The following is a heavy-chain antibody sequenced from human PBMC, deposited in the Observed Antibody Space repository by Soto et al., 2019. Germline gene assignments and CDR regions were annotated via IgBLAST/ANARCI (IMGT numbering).Heavy chain of an antibody. V-gene: IGHV5-10-1*01. D-gene: IGHD1-26*01. CDR3: ARLPMGEYYYYYGMDV. J-gene: IGHJ6*02. CDR2: IDPSDSYT. CDR1: GYSFTSYW. Sequence: HGESLKISCKGSGYSFTSYWISWVRQMPGKGLEWMGRIDPSDSYTNYSPSFQGHVTISADKSISTAYLQWSSLKASDTAMYYCARLPMGEYYYYYGMDVWGQGTTVTVSS.